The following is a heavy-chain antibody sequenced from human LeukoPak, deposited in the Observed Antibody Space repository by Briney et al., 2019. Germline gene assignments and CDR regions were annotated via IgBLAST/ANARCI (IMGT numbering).Heavy chain of an antibody. J-gene: IGHJ3*02. CDR1: GGSISSSSYY. Sequence: SETLSLTCTVSGGSISSSSYYWGWIRQPPGKGLEWIGSIYYGGSTPYNPSLKSRVTISVDTSKNQFSLKLSSVTAADAAVYYCARVWELSDAFDIWGQGTMVTVSS. CDR2: IYYGGST. D-gene: IGHD1-26*01. CDR3: ARVWELSDAFDI. V-gene: IGHV4-39*07.